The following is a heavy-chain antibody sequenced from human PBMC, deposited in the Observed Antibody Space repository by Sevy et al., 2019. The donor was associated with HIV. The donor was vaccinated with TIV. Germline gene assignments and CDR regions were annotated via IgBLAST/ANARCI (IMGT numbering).Heavy chain of an antibody. CDR1: GFRLSDYW. Sequence: GGSLRLSCVASGFRLSDYWMHWVRQVPGKGLIWVSRISDDERNRGYAESVRGRFTISRDDAKNTLYLQMNSLRVEDTGIYFCARIKPSIPVPGSLRSDPWGQGTRVTVSS. V-gene: IGHV3-74*01. CDR3: ARIKPSIPVPGSLRSDP. J-gene: IGHJ5*02. CDR2: ISDDERNR. D-gene: IGHD2-15*01.